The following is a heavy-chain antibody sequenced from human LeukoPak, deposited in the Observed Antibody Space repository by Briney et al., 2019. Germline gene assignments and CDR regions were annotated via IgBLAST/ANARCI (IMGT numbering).Heavy chain of an antibody. CDR1: GFTFDDYA. J-gene: IGHJ4*02. CDR2: ASWNSGII. Sequence: PGGSLRLSCAASGFTFDDYAMHWVRQAPGKGLEWVSGASWNSGIIGYADSVKGRFTISRDNARNSLYLQMNSLRAEDTALYYCAKSYSSGSPSFDYWGQGTLVTVSS. D-gene: IGHD3-10*01. CDR3: AKSYSSGSPSFDY. V-gene: IGHV3-9*01.